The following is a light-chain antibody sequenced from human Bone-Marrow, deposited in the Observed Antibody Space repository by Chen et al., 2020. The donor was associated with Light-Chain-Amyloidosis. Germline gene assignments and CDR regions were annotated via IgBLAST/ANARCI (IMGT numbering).Light chain of an antibody. Sequence: SYELTQPPSVSVSPGQTARITCSGDDLPTKYAYWYQQKPGQAPVLVIHRDTERPSGISERFSGASTGNTATLTISGVRAEDEADDHCQSADSSGTYEVIFGGGTKLTVL. CDR3: QSADSSGTYEVI. CDR1: DLPTKY. CDR2: RDT. J-gene: IGLJ2*01. V-gene: IGLV3-25*03.